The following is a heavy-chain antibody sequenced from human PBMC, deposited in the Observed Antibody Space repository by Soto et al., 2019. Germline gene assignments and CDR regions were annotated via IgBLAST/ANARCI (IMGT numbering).Heavy chain of an antibody. J-gene: IGHJ3*02. CDR1: GFNFITFS. V-gene: IGHV3-21*01. Sequence: DVQLVESGGGLVKPGGSLRLSCAASGFNFITFSMNWVRQAPGKGLEWVSSISASSSSIYYAESVKGRFTVSRDNAKNSLYLQMNSLTAEDTALYYCVRDAYNRDAFDIWGQGTTLTVSS. CDR2: ISASSSSI. CDR3: VRDAYNRDAFDI. D-gene: IGHD1-20*01.